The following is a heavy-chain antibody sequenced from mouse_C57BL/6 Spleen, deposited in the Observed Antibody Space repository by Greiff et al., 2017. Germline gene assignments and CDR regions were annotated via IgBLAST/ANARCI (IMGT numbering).Heavy chain of an antibody. V-gene: IGHV1-55*01. CDR3: ARKTPVVNYAMDY. D-gene: IGHD1-1*01. J-gene: IGHJ4*01. CDR1: GYTFTSYW. CDR2: IYPGSGST. Sequence: QVQLQQPGAELVKPGASVKMSCKASGYTFTSYWITWVKQRPGQGLEWIGDIYPGSGSTNYNEKFKSKATLTVDTSSSTAYMQLSSLPSEDSAVYYCARKTPVVNYAMDYWGQGTSVTVSS.